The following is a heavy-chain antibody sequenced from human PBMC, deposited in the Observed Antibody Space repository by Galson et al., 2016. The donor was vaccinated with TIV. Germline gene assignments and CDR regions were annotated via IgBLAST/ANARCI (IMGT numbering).Heavy chain of an antibody. J-gene: IGHJ4*02. CDR2: IIPINGIR. CDR3: ATARSGSSFRGIDY. Sequence: SVKVSCKASGDTFNTYTITWVRQVPGQGLEWMGRIIPINGIRDYAQKFQGRVTFTADKSTSTAYMEVNNLRSEDTALYYCATARSGSSFRGIDYWGQGTLVTVSS. D-gene: IGHD1-26*01. V-gene: IGHV1-69*02. CDR1: GDTFNTYT.